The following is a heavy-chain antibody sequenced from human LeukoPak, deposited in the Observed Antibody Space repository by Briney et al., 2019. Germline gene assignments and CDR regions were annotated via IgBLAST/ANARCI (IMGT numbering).Heavy chain of an antibody. Sequence: GGSLRLSCAASGFTFSSYGMHWVRQAPGKGLEWVAFIRYDGSNKYYADSVKGRFTISRDNSKNTLYLQMNSLRAEDTAVYYCARDLGAARRYYMDVWGKGTTVTVSS. CDR2: IRYDGSNK. V-gene: IGHV3-30*02. J-gene: IGHJ6*03. CDR1: GFTFSSYG. CDR3: ARDLGAARRYYMDV. D-gene: IGHD6-6*01.